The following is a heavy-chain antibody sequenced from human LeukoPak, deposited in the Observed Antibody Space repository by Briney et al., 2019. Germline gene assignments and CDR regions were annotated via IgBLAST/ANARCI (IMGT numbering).Heavy chain of an antibody. J-gene: IGHJ4*02. CDR2: IKQDGSEK. Sequence: GGSLRLSCAASGFTFSSYWMTWVRQAPGKGLEWVAHIKQDGSEKYYVDSVKDRFTISRDNAKNSLYLQMNSLRAEDTAVYYCARGSYQLLWGGQGTLVTVSS. CDR1: GFTFSSYW. CDR3: ARGSYQLLW. D-gene: IGHD2-2*01. V-gene: IGHV3-7*01.